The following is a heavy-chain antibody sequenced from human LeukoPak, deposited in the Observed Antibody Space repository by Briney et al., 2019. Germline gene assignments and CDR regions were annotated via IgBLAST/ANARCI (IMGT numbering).Heavy chain of an antibody. J-gene: IGHJ4*02. CDR1: GFTFSSYS. Sequence: GGSLRLSCAASGFTFSSYSMNWVRQAPGKGLEWVSYISSSSSTIYYADSVKGRFTISRDNAKNSLYLQMNSLRAEDTAVYYCARDAKGFKLTTFFLYWGKGSQVTVSS. CDR3: ARDAKGFKLTTFFLY. V-gene: IGHV3-48*01. CDR2: ISSSSSTI. D-gene: IGHD2/OR15-2a*01.